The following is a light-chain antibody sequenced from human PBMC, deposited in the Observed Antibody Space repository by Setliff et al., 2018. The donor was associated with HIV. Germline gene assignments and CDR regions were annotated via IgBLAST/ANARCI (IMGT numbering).Light chain of an antibody. CDR1: SSDVGAYNF. J-gene: IGLJ2*01. Sequence: QSALTQPASVSGSPGQSITVSCTGTSSDVGAYNFVSWFQQYPGKAPKLMIYEVSKRPSGVSNRFSGSKSGNTASLTISGLQAEDEADYYCCSYAGSNTSVFGGGTKVTVL. V-gene: IGLV2-23*02. CDR2: EVS. CDR3: CSYAGSNTSV.